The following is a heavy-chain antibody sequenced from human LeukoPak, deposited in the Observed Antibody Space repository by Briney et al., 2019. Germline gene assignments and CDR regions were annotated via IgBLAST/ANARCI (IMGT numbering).Heavy chain of an antibody. CDR1: GFTFSSYE. J-gene: IGHJ4*02. CDR3: ARNLLLWFGEPRGGFDY. CDR2: ISSSGSTI. V-gene: IGHV3-48*03. Sequence: GGSLRLSCAASGFTFSSYEMNWVRQAPGKGLEWASYISSSGSTIYYADSVKGRFAISRDNAKNSLYLQMNSLRAEDTAVYYCARNLLLWFGEPRGGFDYWGQGTLVTVSS. D-gene: IGHD3-10*01.